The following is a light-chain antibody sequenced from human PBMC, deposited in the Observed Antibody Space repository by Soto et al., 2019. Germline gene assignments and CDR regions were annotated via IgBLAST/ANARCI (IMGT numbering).Light chain of an antibody. Sequence: EILMTQFPATLSVSPGERVTLSCRAGQGVTTNFAWYQQKSGQSPRLLIYDVSIRATGVPARFSGTGSETDFTLTISGLRSEDSAVYFCQQYNNWPFSFGQGTRLEIK. CDR1: QGVTTN. J-gene: IGKJ5*01. CDR2: DVS. V-gene: IGKV3-15*01. CDR3: QQYNNWPFS.